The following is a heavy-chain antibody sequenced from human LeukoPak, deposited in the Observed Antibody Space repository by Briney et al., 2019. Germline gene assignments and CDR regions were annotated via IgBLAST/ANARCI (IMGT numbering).Heavy chain of an antibody. V-gene: IGHV3-21*01. D-gene: IGHD3-9*01. CDR3: ARVPRLRYFDWSAVFDY. CDR1: GFTFTGYA. Sequence: GSLRLSCAVSGFTFTGYAMSWVRQAPGKGLEWVSSISSSSSYIYYADSVKGRFTISRDNAKNSLYLQMNSLRAEDTAVYYCARVPRLRYFDWSAVFDYWGQGTLVTVSS. CDR2: ISSSSSYI. J-gene: IGHJ4*02.